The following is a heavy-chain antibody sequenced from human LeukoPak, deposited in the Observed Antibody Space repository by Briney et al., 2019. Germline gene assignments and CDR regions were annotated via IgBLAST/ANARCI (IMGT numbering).Heavy chain of an antibody. J-gene: IGHJ5*02. Sequence: SETLSLTCAVSGGSFSGFYWSWIRQPPGKGLEWIGEINQSGSTNYNPSLKSRVSISLDTSKNQFSLKLSSVTAADTAVYYCARTRTLDAWGQGTLVTVSS. CDR2: INQSGST. V-gene: IGHV4-34*01. CDR3: ARTRTLDA. CDR1: GGSFSGFY.